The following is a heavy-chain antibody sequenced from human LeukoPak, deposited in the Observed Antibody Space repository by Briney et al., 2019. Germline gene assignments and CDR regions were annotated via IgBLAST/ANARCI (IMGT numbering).Heavy chain of an antibody. Sequence: GESLKISCKGSGYSFTSYWIGWVRQMPGKGLEWMGIIYPGDSDTRYSPSFQGQVTISADKSISTAYLQWSSLKASDTAVYYCARPRDSSGYEFDYWGQGTLVTVSS. CDR1: GYSFTSYW. V-gene: IGHV5-51*01. CDR2: IYPGDSDT. CDR3: ARPRDSSGYEFDY. J-gene: IGHJ4*02. D-gene: IGHD3-22*01.